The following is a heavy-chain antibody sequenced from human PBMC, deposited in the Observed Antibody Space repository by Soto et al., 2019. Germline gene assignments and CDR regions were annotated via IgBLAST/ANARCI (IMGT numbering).Heavy chain of an antibody. V-gene: IGHV3-9*01. J-gene: IGHJ4*02. CDR1: GFTFDDYA. CDR2: ISWNSGSI. D-gene: IGHD2-2*01. CDR3: LGYCISTSCLGTSY. Sequence: GGSLRLSCAASGFTFDDYAMHWVRQAPGKGLEWVSGISWNSGSIGYADSVKGRFTISRDNAKNSLHLQMNSLRDEDTALYYCLGYCISTSCLGTSYWGQGTLVTVSS.